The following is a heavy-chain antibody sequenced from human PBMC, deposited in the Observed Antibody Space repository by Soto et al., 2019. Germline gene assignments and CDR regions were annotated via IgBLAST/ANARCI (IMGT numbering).Heavy chain of an antibody. D-gene: IGHD3-16*01. Sequence: ASVKVSCKASGYSFTDYYMHWVRLAPGQGPEWVGWFNTYTGGTDSAHNFRGRVTMTRDTSASTAYMELSSLTSDDTAVYYCARDPIGGGAPYYCDFWGQGTLVTVSS. CDR3: ARDPIGGGAPYYCDF. CDR1: GYSFTDYY. V-gene: IGHV1-2*07. J-gene: IGHJ4*02. CDR2: FNTYTGGT.